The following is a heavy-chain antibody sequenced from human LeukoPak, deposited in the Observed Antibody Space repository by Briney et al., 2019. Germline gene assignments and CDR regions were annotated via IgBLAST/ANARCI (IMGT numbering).Heavy chain of an antibody. CDR3: ARGGGRVAGKRFDY. CDR1: GGSFSGYY. CDR2: INHSGST. Sequence: PSETLSLTCAVYGGSFSGYYWSWIRQPPGKGLEWIGEINHSGSTNYNPSLKSRVTISVDTSKNQFSLKLSSVTAADTAVYYCARGGGRVAGKRFDYWGQGTLVTVSS. J-gene: IGHJ4*02. V-gene: IGHV4-34*01. D-gene: IGHD6-19*01.